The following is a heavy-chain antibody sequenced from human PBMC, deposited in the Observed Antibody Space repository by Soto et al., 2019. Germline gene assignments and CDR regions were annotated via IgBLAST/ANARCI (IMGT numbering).Heavy chain of an antibody. CDR2: IKSKTDGGTT. CDR3: TTADDPYYYDSSGYYPDAFDI. J-gene: IGHJ3*02. CDR1: GFTFSNAW. Sequence: VGSLRLSCAASGFTFSNAWMSWVRQAPGKGLEWVGRIKSKTDGGTTDYAAPVKGRFTISRDDSKNTLYLQMNSLKTEDTAVYYCTTADDPYYYDSSGYYPDAFDIWGQGTMVTVSS. V-gene: IGHV3-15*01. D-gene: IGHD3-22*01.